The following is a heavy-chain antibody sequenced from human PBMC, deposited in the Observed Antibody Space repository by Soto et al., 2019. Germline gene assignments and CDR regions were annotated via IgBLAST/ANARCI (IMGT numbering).Heavy chain of an antibody. V-gene: IGHV4-4*02. Sequence: SETLSLTCAVSGGSISSSNWWSWVRQPPGKGLEWIGEIYHSGSTNYNPSLKSRVTISVDKSKNQFSLKLSSVAAADTAVYYCASMGYSSSQGYWGQGTLVTVSS. J-gene: IGHJ4*02. CDR1: GGSISSSNW. D-gene: IGHD6-13*01. CDR3: ASMGYSSSQGY. CDR2: IYHSGST.